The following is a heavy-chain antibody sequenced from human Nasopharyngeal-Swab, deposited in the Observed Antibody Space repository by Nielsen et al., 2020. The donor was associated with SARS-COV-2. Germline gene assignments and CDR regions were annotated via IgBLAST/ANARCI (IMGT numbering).Heavy chain of an antibody. J-gene: IGHJ5*02. D-gene: IGHD3-9*01. V-gene: IGHV3-21*01. CDR2: INSGSNYI. CDR3: ARDSVLRYFYP. CDR1: GFTCRSYS. Sequence: GGALRLSCAASGFTCRSYSMSWVRQATGKGLEWVSAINSGSNYIYYADALRGRFTISRDNAKKSLYLQMNSLRADDTAVYYCARDSVLRYFYPWGQGTLVTVSS.